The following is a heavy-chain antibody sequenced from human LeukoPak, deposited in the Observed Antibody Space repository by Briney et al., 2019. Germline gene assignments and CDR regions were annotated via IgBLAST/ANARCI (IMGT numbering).Heavy chain of an antibody. D-gene: IGHD3-22*01. CDR3: ARDRRGYYDSSGYYYRRPYYYYYGMDV. V-gene: IGHV4-59*01. CDR2: IYYSGST. J-gene: IGHJ6*02. CDR1: GGSISSYY. Sequence: PETLSLTCTVSGGSISSYYWSWIRQPPGKGLEWIGYIYYSGSTNYNPSLKSRVTISVDTSKNQFSLKLSSVTAADTAAYYCARDRRGYYDSSGYYYRRPYYYYYGMDVWGQGTTVTVSS.